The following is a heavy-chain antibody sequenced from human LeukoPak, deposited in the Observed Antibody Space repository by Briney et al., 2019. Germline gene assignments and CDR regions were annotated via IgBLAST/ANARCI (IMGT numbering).Heavy chain of an antibody. D-gene: IGHD6-19*01. CDR3: ARHFSSAWYYFDY. Sequence: SETLSLTCSVSGGSVSSYYWSWIRQSPGKGLEWIGYIHNSGRTNYNPSLKSRVTGFVDTSKNQVSLRLSSVTAADTAVYYCARHFSSAWYYFDYWGQGTQVTVSS. CDR1: GGSVSSYY. CDR2: IHNSGRT. V-gene: IGHV4-59*08. J-gene: IGHJ4*02.